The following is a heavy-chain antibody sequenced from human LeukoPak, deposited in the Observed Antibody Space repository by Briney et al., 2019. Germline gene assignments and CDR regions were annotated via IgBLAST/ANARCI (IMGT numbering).Heavy chain of an antibody. CDR2: INHSGST. J-gene: IGHJ5*02. CDR3: ARGSRITMIVVVNGFDP. V-gene: IGHV4-34*01. D-gene: IGHD3-22*01. CDR1: GGSFSGYY. Sequence: SETLSLTCAVYGGSFSGYYWGWIRQPPGKGLEWIGEINHSGSTNYNPSLKSRVTISVDTSKNQFSLKLSSVTAADTAVYYCARGSRITMIVVVNGFDPWGQGTLVTVSS.